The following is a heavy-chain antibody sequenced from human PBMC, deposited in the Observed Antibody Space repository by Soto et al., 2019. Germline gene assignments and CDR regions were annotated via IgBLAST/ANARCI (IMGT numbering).Heavy chain of an antibody. CDR2: ISGSGGST. CDR3: AKDLRIATYYYYMDV. CDR1: GFTFSSYA. J-gene: IGHJ6*03. Sequence: EVQLLESGGGLVQPGGSLRLSCEASGFTFSSYAMSWVRQAPGKGLEWVSAISGSGGSTYYADSVKGRFTISRDNSKNTLYLQMNSLRAEDTAVYYCAKDLRIATYYYYMDVWGKGTTVTVSS. V-gene: IGHV3-23*01. D-gene: IGHD6-13*01.